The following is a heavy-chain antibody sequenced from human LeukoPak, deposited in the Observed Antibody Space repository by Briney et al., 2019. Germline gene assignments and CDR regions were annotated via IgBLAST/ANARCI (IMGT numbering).Heavy chain of an antibody. V-gene: IGHV3-11*01. CDR1: GFTFSRYD. CDR2: ISSRGTI. CDR3: ARLSSGWHFDY. Sequence: GGSLRLSCAASGFTFSRYDLSWVRQTPGKGLEWISYISSRGTIYYADSVKDRFTISRDNAKKSLYLQMNSLRAEDTALYYCARLSSGWHFDYWGQGTLVTVSS. J-gene: IGHJ4*02. D-gene: IGHD6-19*01.